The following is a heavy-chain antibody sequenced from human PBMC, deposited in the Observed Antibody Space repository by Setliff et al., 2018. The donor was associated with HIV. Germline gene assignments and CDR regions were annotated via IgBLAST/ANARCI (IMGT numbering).Heavy chain of an antibody. V-gene: IGHV4-38-2*01. Sequence: SETLSLTCAVSGYSISSGYYWGWIRQPPGKGLEWIGSIYHSGSTWSIYQSGSTYYNPSLKSRVTISVDTSKSQFSLTLSSVTAADTAIYYCARQFPPYHSGAHYSDLWSQGTLVTVSS. J-gene: IGHJ5*02. CDR3: ARQFPPYHSGAHYSDL. CDR1: GYSISSGYY. D-gene: IGHD6-19*01. CDR2: IYQSGST.